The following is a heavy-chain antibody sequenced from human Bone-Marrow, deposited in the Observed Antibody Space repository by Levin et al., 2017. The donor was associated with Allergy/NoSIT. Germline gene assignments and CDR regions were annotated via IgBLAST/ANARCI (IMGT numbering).Heavy chain of an antibody. D-gene: IGHD3-10*01. CDR3: AIYGSGSYYSAFDI. V-gene: IGHV3-53*01. CDR2: IYSGGRT. J-gene: IGHJ3*02. CDR1: GFTVSSHH. Sequence: GESLKISCAASGFTVSSHHMSWVRQAPGKGLEWVSLIYSGGRTYYADSVKGRFTISRDNSKNTLYLQMKSLRGEDTAVYYCAIYGSGSYYSAFDIWGQGTLVTVSS.